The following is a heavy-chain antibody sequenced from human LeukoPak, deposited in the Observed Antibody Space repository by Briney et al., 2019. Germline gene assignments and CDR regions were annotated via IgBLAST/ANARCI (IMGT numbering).Heavy chain of an antibody. CDR2: IHFGGGIT. V-gene: IGHV4-59*12. CDR3: ARDRTYYDFWSGYYFWFDP. Sequence: SETLSLTCTVSGGSISSYYWSWIRQPPGKGLEWIGYIHFGGGITYYNPSFKSRVTISVDTSKNQFSLSLSSVTAADTAVYYSARDRTYYDFWSGYYFWFDPWGQGTLVTVSS. CDR1: GGSISSYY. D-gene: IGHD3-3*01. J-gene: IGHJ5*02.